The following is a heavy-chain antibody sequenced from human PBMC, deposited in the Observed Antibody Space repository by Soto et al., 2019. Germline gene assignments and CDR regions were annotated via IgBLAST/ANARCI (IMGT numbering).Heavy chain of an antibody. Sequence: SVKVSCKASGGTFSSYAISWVRQAPGQGLEWMGGIIPIFGTANYAQKFQGRVTITADKSTSTAYMELSSLRSEDTAVYYCARDRIEDTYYYYGMDVWGQGTTVTVSS. J-gene: IGHJ6*02. CDR2: IIPIFGTA. CDR3: ARDRIEDTYYYYGMDV. V-gene: IGHV1-69*06. CDR1: GGTFSSYA.